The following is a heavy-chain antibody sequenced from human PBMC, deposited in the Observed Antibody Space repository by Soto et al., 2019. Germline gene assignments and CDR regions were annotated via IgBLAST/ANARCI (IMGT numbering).Heavy chain of an antibody. CDR3: AKRQGGWLLRGRVDQ. Sequence: EVQLLESGGGLVQPGGSLRLSCAASGFTFSSYAMSWVRQAPGKGLEWVSAISGSGGSTYYADSVKGRFTISRDNSKNKLYLQMNSVRAEDMAVYYCAKRQGGWLLRGRVDQWGQGTLVTVSS. D-gene: IGHD2-15*01. V-gene: IGHV3-23*01. CDR1: GFTFSSYA. CDR2: ISGSGGST. J-gene: IGHJ4*02.